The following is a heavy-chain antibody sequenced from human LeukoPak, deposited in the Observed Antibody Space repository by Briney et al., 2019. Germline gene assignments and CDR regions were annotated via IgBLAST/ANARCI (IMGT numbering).Heavy chain of an antibody. J-gene: IGHJ6*03. V-gene: IGHV4-61*02. Sequence: SETLSLTCTVSGGSISSGSYYWSWIRQPAGKGLEWIGRIYTSGSTNYNPSLKSRVTISVDTSKNQFSLKLTSVTAADTAVYYCARVVSGYTSSSGYYYYMDVWGKGTTVTISS. CDR2: IYTSGST. CDR3: ARVVSGYTSSSGYYYYMDV. D-gene: IGHD5-18*01. CDR1: GGSISSGSYY.